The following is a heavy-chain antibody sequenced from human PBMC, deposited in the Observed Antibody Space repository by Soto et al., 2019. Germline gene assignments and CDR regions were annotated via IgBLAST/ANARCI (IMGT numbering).Heavy chain of an antibody. J-gene: IGHJ1*01. CDR3: AIAHGGEYFQH. Sequence: QVKLVESGGGLVKPGGSLRLSCAASGYTFSEYYMSWIRQAPGKGLEWVSYISSSGPTMYYADSVKGRFTISRDNAKNSLYLQMNSLRAEDTAVYYCAIAHGGEYFQHWGQGTLVTVSS. CDR2: ISSSGPTM. CDR1: GYTFSEYY. D-gene: IGHD3-10*01. V-gene: IGHV3-11*01.